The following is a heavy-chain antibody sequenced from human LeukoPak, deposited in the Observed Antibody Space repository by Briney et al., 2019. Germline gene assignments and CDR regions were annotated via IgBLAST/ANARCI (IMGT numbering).Heavy chain of an antibody. CDR2: INYSGSS. CDR1: GGSISSYF. D-gene: IGHD3-9*01. CDR3: GRRTYYDTLTGYNYWYFDL. Sequence: RASETLSLTCTVSGGSISSYFWSWIRQPPGKGLEWIGYINYSGSSDYNPSLKSRVTFSVDTSKNQFSLRLSSVTVADTAVYYCGRRTYYDTLTGYNYWYFDLWGRGTLVTVSS. J-gene: IGHJ2*01. V-gene: IGHV4-59*01.